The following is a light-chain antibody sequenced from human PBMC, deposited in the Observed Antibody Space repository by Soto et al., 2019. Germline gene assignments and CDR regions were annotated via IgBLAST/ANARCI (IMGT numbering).Light chain of an antibody. V-gene: IGLV1-47*01. CDR2: RNN. Sequence: QSVLTQPPSASVTPGQRVTISCSGSSSNIGSNYVYWYQQLPGTAPKLLIYRNNQRPSGVPDRFSGSKSGTSASLAISGLRSEDEADYYCAAWDDSLFVVFGGGTKVTVL. CDR1: SSNIGSNY. CDR3: AAWDDSLFVV. J-gene: IGLJ2*01.